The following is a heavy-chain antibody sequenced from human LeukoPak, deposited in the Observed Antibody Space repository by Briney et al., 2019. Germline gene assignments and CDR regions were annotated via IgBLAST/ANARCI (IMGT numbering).Heavy chain of an antibody. V-gene: IGHV3-23*01. CDR1: GFTFSSYA. J-gene: IGHJ4*02. CDR2: ISGSGGST. D-gene: IGHD2-2*01. CDR3: AKSDWGWYCSSTSCPIDY. Sequence: GGSLRLSCAASGFTFSSYAMSWVRQAPGKGLEWVSAISGSGGSTYYADSVKGRFTISRDNSKNTLYLQVNSLRAEDTAVYYCAKSDWGWYCSSTSCPIDYWGQGTLVTVSS.